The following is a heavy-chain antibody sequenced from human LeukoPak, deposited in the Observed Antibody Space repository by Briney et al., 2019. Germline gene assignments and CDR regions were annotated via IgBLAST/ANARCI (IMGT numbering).Heavy chain of an antibody. V-gene: IGHV4-4*07. D-gene: IGHD1-26*01. J-gene: IGHJ3*02. CDR2: IYTSGST. CDR3: ARDSRELLRLDAFDI. CDR1: GGSISSYY. Sequence: SETLSLTCTVSGGSISSYYWSWIRQPAGKGLEWIGRIYTSGSTNYNPSLKSRVTMSVDTSKNQFSLKLSSVTAADTAVYYCARDSRELLRLDAFDIWGQGTMVTVSS.